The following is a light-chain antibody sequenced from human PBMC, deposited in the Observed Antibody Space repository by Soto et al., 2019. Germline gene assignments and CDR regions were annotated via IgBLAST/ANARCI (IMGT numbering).Light chain of an antibody. V-gene: IGKV1-39*01. CDR3: QQTFSTPRT. CDR2: ETS. CDR1: QNVRSY. Sequence: DTQMTQSPSSLSASVGDRVTITCRASQNVRSYVNWYQQKPGKAPNLLIYETSTLQSGVPSRFSGDGYGTVFTLSISXLHPEDFATYYCQQTFSTPRTFGQGTKVE. J-gene: IGKJ1*01.